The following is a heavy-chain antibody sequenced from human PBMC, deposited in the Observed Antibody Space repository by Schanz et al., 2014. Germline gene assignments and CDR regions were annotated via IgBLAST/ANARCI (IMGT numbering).Heavy chain of an antibody. CDR2: FDPEDGQT. V-gene: IGHV1-24*01. J-gene: IGHJ6*02. Sequence: QVQLVQSGAEVKKPGASVKVSCKASGYTFTSDSMHWVRQAPGQGLEWMGGFDPEDGQTFYAQNIQGRATMTEDTSTDTAYMELRSLTSEDTAVYYCAFLEWILPGMDVWGQGTTVIVSS. CDR1: GYTFTSDS. D-gene: IGHD3-3*01. CDR3: AFLEWILPGMDV.